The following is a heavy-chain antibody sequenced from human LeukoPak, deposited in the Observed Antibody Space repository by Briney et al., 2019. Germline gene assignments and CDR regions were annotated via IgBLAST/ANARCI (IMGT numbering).Heavy chain of an antibody. D-gene: IGHD6-19*01. Sequence: PGRSLRLSCTASGFNFSDNAIHWVRQAPGKGLEWVAVMSSDGTIKHYADSVKGRFTISRDSSKNTLYLQMGSLRAEDMAVYYCARVGEAVAGMDIWGQGTMVTVSS. CDR3: ARVGEAVAGMDI. J-gene: IGHJ3*02. V-gene: IGHV3-30*14. CDR1: GFNFSDNA. CDR2: MSSDGTIK.